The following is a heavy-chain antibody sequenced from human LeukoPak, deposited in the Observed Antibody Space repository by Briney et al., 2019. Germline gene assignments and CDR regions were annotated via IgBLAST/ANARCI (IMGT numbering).Heavy chain of an antibody. CDR1: GFTFSSYA. V-gene: IGHV3-64*01. J-gene: IGHJ1*01. CDR3: ASDGYSSSWYPKH. D-gene: IGHD6-13*01. CDR2: ISSNGGST. Sequence: GGSLRLSCAASGFTFSSYAMHWVRQAPGKGLEYVSAISSNGGSTYYANSVKGRFTISRDNSKNTLYLQMGSLRAEDMAVYYCASDGYSSSWYPKHWGQGTLVTVSS.